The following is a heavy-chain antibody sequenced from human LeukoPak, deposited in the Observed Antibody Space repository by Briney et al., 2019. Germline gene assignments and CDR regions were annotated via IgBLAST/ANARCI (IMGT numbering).Heavy chain of an antibody. CDR3: ARLGFWRQEIDY. V-gene: IGHV4-59*01. D-gene: IGHD3-3*01. J-gene: IGHJ4*02. CDR2: IYYSGST. Sequence: SETLSLTCTVSGGSISSYYWSWIRQPPGKGLEWIGYIYYSGSTNYNPSLKSRVTISVGTSKNQFSLKLSSVTAADTAVYYCARLGFWRQEIDYWGQGTLVTVSS. CDR1: GGSISSYY.